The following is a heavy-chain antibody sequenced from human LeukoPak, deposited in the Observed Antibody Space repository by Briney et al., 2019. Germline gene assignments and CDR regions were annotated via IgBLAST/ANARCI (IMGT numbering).Heavy chain of an antibody. J-gene: IGHJ4*02. CDR1: GFTFSHYA. D-gene: IGHD3-22*01. V-gene: IGHV3-21*01. Sequence: GGSLRLSCAASGFTFSHYAMTWVRQAPGKGLEWVSSIGDSGGSPYYADSVKGRFTISRDNAKNSLYLQMNSLRAEDTAVYYCARAEGSYYDSSGYYLFDYWGQGTLVTVSS. CDR3: ARAEGSYYDSSGYYLFDY. CDR2: IGDSGGSP.